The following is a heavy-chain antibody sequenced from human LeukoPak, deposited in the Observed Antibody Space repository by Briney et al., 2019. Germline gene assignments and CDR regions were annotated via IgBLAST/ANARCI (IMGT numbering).Heavy chain of an antibody. J-gene: IGHJ6*03. CDR3: AKSRVTGYYYYYMDV. CDR2: INPGDSDT. D-gene: IGHD1-14*01. Sequence: GESLKISCKGSGYSFTTYWIGWVRQMPGKGLEWMGIINPGDSDTRYSPSFQGQVTISVDKSINTAYLQWSSLKASDTAMYYCAKSRVTGYYYYYMDVWGKGTTVTVSS. V-gene: IGHV5-51*01. CDR1: GYSFTTYW.